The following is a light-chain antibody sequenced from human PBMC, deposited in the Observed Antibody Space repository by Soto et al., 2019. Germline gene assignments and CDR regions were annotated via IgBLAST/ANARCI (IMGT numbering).Light chain of an antibody. CDR1: QSVSSN. J-gene: IGKJ2*01. Sequence: EIVMTQSPATLSVSPGERATLSCRASQSVSSNLAWYQQKPGQAPRLLIYGASTRATGIPVRFSGSGSGTEFTLTISSPQSEDFAVYYCQQYSDWSRYTFGQGTKLEIK. CDR2: GAS. V-gene: IGKV3-15*01. CDR3: QQYSDWSRYT.